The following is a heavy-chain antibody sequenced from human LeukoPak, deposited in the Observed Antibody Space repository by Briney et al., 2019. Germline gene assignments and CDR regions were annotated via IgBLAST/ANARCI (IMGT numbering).Heavy chain of an antibody. V-gene: IGHV4-59*01. CDR2: IYYSGST. Sequence: PSETLSLTCTVSGGSISSYYWSWIRQPPGKGLEWIGYIYYSGSTNYNPSLKSRVTISVDTSKNQFSLKLSSVAAADTAVYYCAREIRRLRLGEVSPWGQETLVTVSS. J-gene: IGHJ5*02. D-gene: IGHD3-16*02. CDR3: AREIRRLRLGEVSP. CDR1: GGSISSYY.